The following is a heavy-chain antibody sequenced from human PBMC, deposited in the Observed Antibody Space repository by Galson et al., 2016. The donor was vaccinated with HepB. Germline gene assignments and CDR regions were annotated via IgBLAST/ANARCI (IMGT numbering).Heavy chain of an antibody. CDR1: GFTFSSYA. D-gene: IGHD6-13*01. CDR3: ARDRKLYSSSWNQFDY. V-gene: IGHV3-30*04. Sequence: SLRLSCAASGFTFSSYAMHWVRQAPGEGLEWVAVISFDGSNKYYADSVKGRFTVSRDNSKNTLYLQMNSLRAEDTAVYYCARDRKLYSSSWNQFDYWGQGTLVTVAS. CDR2: ISFDGSNK. J-gene: IGHJ4*02.